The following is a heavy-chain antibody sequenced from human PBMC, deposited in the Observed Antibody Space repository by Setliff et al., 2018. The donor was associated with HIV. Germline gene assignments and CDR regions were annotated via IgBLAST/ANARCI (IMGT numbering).Heavy chain of an antibody. J-gene: IGHJ4*02. CDR3: ARDAGYSGSAWDS. V-gene: IGHV1-69*13. Sequence: SVKVSCKASGDTFSNYPISWLRQAPGQGPEWMGGIIPALGTANYAQKFQGRVTFTADESTNTALMELSSLRSEDTAVYYCARDAGYSGSAWDSWGQGTLVTVSS. CDR1: GDTFSNYP. D-gene: IGHD1-26*01. CDR2: IIPALGTA.